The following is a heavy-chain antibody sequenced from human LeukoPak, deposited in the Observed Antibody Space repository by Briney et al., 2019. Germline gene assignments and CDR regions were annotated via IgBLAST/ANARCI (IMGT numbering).Heavy chain of an antibody. D-gene: IGHD2-21*02. Sequence: SVKVSCKTSGGTFSSYAFSWMRQAPGQGLEWVGRIIPIYNPVDYTQRFQGRVTITADESANTVYLELSSLRYDDTAVYYCAREPLGCGGDCHFDYWGQGTLVTVSS. CDR2: IIPIYNPV. CDR1: GGTFSSYA. CDR3: AREPLGCGGDCHFDY. V-gene: IGHV1-69*13. J-gene: IGHJ4*02.